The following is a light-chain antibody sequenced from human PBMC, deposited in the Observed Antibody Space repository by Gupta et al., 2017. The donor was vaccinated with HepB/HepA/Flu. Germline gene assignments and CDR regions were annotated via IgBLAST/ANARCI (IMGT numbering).Light chain of an antibody. CDR3: QQRSNCPPWT. CDR1: QSVSSY. V-gene: IGKV3-11*01. Sequence: EIVLTQSPATLSFSPGERATLSCRASQSVSSYLAWYQQKHGQAPRLLIYDASNRDTGIAARFRGSGSGKNLSLTISSREQEDFAVYYCQQRSNCPPWTFGQGTKVEIK. J-gene: IGKJ1*01. CDR2: DAS.